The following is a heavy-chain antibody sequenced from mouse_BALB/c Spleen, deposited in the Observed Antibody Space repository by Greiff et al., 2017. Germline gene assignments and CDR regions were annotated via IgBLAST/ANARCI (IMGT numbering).Heavy chain of an antibody. Sequence: EVQLQQSGAELVKPGASVKLSCTASGFNIKDTYMHWVKQRPEQGLEWIGRIDPANGNTKYDPKFQGKATITADTSSSTAYMELRSLTSEDSAVYYCLRYWYFDVWGAGTTVTVSS. CDR2: IDPANGNT. J-gene: IGHJ1*01. V-gene: IGHV14-3*02. CDR3: LRYWYFDV. CDR1: GFNIKDTY.